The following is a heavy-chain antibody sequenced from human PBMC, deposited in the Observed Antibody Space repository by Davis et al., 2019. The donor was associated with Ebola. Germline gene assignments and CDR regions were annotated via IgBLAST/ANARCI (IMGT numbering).Heavy chain of an antibody. D-gene: IGHD2-15*01. Sequence: ASVKVSCKASGYTFTNYGFTWVRQAPGQGLEWMGWISAYNSNTNYAQKLQGRVTMTTDTSTSTAYMELRSLRSDDTAVYYCARGDCSGGSCYSPDYWGQGTLVTVSS. J-gene: IGHJ4*02. CDR3: ARGDCSGGSCYSPDY. CDR2: ISAYNSNT. CDR1: GYTFTNYG. V-gene: IGHV1-18*04.